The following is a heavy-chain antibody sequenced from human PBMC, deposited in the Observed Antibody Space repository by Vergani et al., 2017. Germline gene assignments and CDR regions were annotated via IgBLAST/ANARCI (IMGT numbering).Heavy chain of an antibody. CDR2: ISYDGSNK. CDR3: AKEATIFGGAPFDY. CDR1: GFTFSSYG. D-gene: IGHD3-3*01. Sequence: QVQLVESGGGVVQPGRSLRLSCAASGFTFSSYGMHWVRQAPGKGLEWVAVISYDGSNKYYADSVKGRFTISRDNSKNTLYLQMNSLRAEDTAVYYFAKEATIFGGAPFDYWGQGTLVTVSS. J-gene: IGHJ4*02. V-gene: IGHV3-30*18.